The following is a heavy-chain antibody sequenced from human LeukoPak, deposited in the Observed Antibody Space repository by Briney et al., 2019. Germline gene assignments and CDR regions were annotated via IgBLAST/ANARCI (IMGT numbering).Heavy chain of an antibody. CDR2: IKQDGTEK. J-gene: IGHJ4*02. CDR1: GFTFNSYW. V-gene: IGHV3-7*01. Sequence: GGSLRLSCAGSGFTFNSYWMSWVRQAPGKGLEWVAHIKQDGTEKYYVDSVEGRFTISRDNARNSLYLQVNSLRAEDTAVYYCARDLTRIAVAGTVYFDYWGQGTLVTVSS. D-gene: IGHD6-19*01. CDR3: ARDLTRIAVAGTVYFDY.